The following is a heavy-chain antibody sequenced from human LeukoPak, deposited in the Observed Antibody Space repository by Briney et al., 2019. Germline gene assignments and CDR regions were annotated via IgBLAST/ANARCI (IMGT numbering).Heavy chain of an antibody. CDR2: IYYSGST. CDR1: GGSISSYY. V-gene: IGHV4-59*01. Sequence: ASETLSLTCTVSGGSISSYYWSWLRQPPGKGLEWIGYIYYSGSTNYNPSLKSRVTISVDTSKNQFSLKLSSVTAADTAVYYCARGTYYYDSSFDPGGQGTLVTVS. J-gene: IGHJ5*02. CDR3: ARGTYYYDSSFDP. D-gene: IGHD3-22*01.